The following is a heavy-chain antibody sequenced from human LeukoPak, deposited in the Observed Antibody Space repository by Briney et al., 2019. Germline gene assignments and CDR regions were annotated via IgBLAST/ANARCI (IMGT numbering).Heavy chain of an antibody. CDR2: MYTTGST. CDR3: ARWGRYDAFDI. V-gene: IGHV4-61*02. D-gene: IGHD3-16*01. J-gene: IGHJ3*02. Sequence: SGTLSLTCTVSGGSISSGSYYWSWIRQPAGKGLEWIGRMYTTGSTTYNPSLKSRVTISVDTSKNQFSLNLTSVTAAETAVYYCARWGRYDAFDIWGQGTMVTVSS. CDR1: GGSISSGSYY.